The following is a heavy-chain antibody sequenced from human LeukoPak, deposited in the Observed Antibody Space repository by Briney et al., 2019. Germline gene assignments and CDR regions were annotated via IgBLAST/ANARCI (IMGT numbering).Heavy chain of an antibody. CDR3: ARSQWSDY. Sequence: SETLSLTCTVSGGSISSYFWSWIRQPPGKGLEWIGYISYTEGTNYNPSLKSRVTISVDTSKNHFSLELFSVTAADTAVYYCARSQWSDYWGQGTLVTVSS. CDR1: GGSISSYF. D-gene: IGHD2-8*01. CDR2: ISYTEGT. J-gene: IGHJ4*02. V-gene: IGHV4-59*01.